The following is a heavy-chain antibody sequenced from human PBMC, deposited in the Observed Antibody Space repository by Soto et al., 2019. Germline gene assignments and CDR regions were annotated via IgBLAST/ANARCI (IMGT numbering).Heavy chain of an antibody. CDR2: ISPSSSAT. CDR3: ARDVDWAFDY. CDR1: GFTFGAYS. V-gene: IGHV3-48*01. J-gene: IGHJ4*02. Sequence: GSLRLSCAASGFTFGAYSMVWVRQAPGKGLEWLSHISPSSSATDYADSLRGRFTISRDDAKNSLYLQMNSLTAEDTAVYYCARDVDWAFDYWGQGTLVTVSS. D-gene: IGHD3-9*01.